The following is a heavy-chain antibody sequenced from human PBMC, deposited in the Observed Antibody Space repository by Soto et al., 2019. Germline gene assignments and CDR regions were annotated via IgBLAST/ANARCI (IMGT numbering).Heavy chain of an antibody. CDR1: GGSISSGDDF. CDR3: ARHGEGNYYYMDV. D-gene: IGHD2-21*01. V-gene: IGHV4-30-4*01. Sequence: PSETLSLTCTVSGGSISSGDDFWTWIRQPPGKGLEWIGYIYYSGSTNYNPSLKSRVTISVDTSKNQFSLKLSSVTAADTAVYYCARHGEGNYYYMDVWGKGTTVTVSS. J-gene: IGHJ6*03. CDR2: IYYSGST.